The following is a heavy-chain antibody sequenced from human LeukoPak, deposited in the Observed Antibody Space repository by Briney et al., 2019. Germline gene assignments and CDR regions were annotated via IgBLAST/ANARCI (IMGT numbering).Heavy chain of an antibody. J-gene: IGHJ4*02. Sequence: GGSLRLSCAASGLTFNSFGMSWIRQAPGKGLEWVSYISSSSSYTNYADSVKGRFTISRDNAKNSLYLQMNSLRAEDTAVYYCARGVRELDYWGQGTLVTVSS. CDR1: GLTFNSFG. CDR3: ARGVRELDY. V-gene: IGHV3-11*05. CDR2: ISSSSSYT. D-gene: IGHD1-26*01.